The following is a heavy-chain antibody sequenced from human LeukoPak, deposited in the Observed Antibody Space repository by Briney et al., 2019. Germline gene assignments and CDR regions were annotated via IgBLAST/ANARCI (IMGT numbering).Heavy chain of an antibody. CDR3: ARDRRGDNRGEFDY. V-gene: IGHV3-21*01. CDR2: ISSSSSYI. CDR1: GFTFSSYS. D-gene: IGHD1-14*01. Sequence: GESLRLSCAASGFTFSSYSMNWVRQAPGKGLEWVSSISSSSSYIYYADSVKGRFTISRDNAKNSLYLQMNSLRAEDTAVYYCARDRRGDNRGEFDYWGQGTLVTVSS. J-gene: IGHJ4*02.